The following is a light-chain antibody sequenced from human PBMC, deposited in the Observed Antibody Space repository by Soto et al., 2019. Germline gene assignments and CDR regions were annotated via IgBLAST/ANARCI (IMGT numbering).Light chain of an antibody. CDR3: RSYTRSSTYV. CDR2: DVS. CDR1: SSDVGGYNY. J-gene: IGLJ1*01. V-gene: IGLV2-14*01. Sequence: QSALTQPASVSGSPGQSITISCTGTSSDVGGYNYLSWYQQHPGKAPKLMIYDVSNRPSGVSNRFSGFKSGNTASLTISGLQAEDETEYFCRSYTRSSTYVFGTGTKLTVL.